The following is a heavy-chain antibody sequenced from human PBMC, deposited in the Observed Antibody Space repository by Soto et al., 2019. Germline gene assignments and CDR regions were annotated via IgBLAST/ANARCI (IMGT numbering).Heavy chain of an antibody. CDR2: IYWDDDK. J-gene: IGHJ3*02. V-gene: IGHV2-5*02. D-gene: IGHD5-12*01. CDR1: GFSLSTSGVG. Sequence: QITLKESGPTLVKPTQTLTLTCTFSGFSLSTSGVGVGWIRQPPGKALEWLALIYWDDDKRYSPSLKSRLTITKDTSKHQVVLTMTTMDPVDTATYYCAHSSPGWLQGAFDIWGQGTMVTVSS. CDR3: AHSSPGWLQGAFDI.